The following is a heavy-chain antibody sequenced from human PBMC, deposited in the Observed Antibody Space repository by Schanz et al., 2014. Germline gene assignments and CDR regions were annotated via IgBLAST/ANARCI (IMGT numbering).Heavy chain of an antibody. J-gene: IGHJ6*02. CDR1: GYTFISSG. CDR3: ARYLSLIDYGMDV. CDR2: ISAYSGKT. Sequence: QVQLVQSGAEMKKPGASVRVSCKASGYTFISSGFSWVRQAPGQGPEWMAWISAYSGKTNYAQKFQGRVTVTTDTSTSTAYMELRSLRSDDTAVYYCARYLSLIDYGMDVWGQGTTVTVSS. V-gene: IGHV1-18*04. D-gene: IGHD2-15*01.